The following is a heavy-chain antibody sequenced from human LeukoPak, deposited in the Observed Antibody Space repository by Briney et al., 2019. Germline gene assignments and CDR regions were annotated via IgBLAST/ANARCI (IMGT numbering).Heavy chain of an antibody. V-gene: IGHV1-2*02. CDR2: VNPNSGGT. CDR1: GYTFTGYY. D-gene: IGHD2-2*02. Sequence: ASVKVSCKASGYTFTGYYMHWVRQAPGQGLEWMGWVNPNSGGTNYAQKFQGRVTMTRDTSISTAYMELSRLRSDDTAVYYCARSRLSEFYCSSTSCYTEILDYWGQGTLVTVSS. J-gene: IGHJ4*02. CDR3: ARSRLSEFYCSSTSCYTEILDY.